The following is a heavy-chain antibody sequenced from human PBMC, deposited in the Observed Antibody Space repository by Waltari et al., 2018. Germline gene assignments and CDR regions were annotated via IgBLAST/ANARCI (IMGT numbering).Heavy chain of an antibody. V-gene: IGHV6-1*01. Sequence: QVQLQQSGPGLVKPSQTLSLTGAISGDSVSSNDATWDWVRQSPSRGLEWLGRTYYRSKWFYDYPLSVRSRISINPDTSKNQFSLQLNSVTPEDTAVYYCARDLTEGKGNWFDPWGQGTLVTVSS. D-gene: IGHD3-10*01. CDR3: ARDLTEGKGNWFDP. CDR2: TYYRSKWFY. CDR1: GDSVSSNDAT. J-gene: IGHJ5*02.